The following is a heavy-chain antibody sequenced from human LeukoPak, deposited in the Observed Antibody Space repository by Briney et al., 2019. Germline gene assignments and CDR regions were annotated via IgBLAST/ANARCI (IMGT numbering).Heavy chain of an antibody. CDR2: INHRGST. D-gene: IGHD3-9*01. CDR1: GGSFSGYY. V-gene: IGHV4-34*01. J-gene: IGHJ4*02. Sequence: SSETLSLACAAYGGSFSGYYWSWIRQPPGKGLEWIGEINHRGSTNYNPSLKSRVTISVDTSKNQFSLKLSSVTAADTAVYYCASGILTGYSAYYFDYWGQGTLVTVSS. CDR3: ASGILTGYSAYYFDY.